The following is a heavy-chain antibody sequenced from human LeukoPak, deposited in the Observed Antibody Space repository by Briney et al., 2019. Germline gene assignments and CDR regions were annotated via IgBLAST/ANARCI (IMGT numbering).Heavy chain of an antibody. D-gene: IGHD2/OR15-2a*01. Sequence: SETLSLTCTVSGGSISSYYWSWIRQPPGKGLEWIGYIYYSGSTNYNPSLKSRVTISVDTSKNQLSLKLSSVTAADTAVYYCARQKKSVGDWFDPWGQGTLVTVSS. CDR3: ARQKKSVGDWFDP. J-gene: IGHJ5*02. CDR1: GGSISSYY. V-gene: IGHV4-59*08. CDR2: IYYSGST.